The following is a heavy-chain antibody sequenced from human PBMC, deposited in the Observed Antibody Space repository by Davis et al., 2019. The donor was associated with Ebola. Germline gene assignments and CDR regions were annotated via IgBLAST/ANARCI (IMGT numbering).Heavy chain of an antibody. CDR2: VNLDGSQK. V-gene: IGHV3-7*04. J-gene: IGHJ4*02. Sequence: GESLKISCAASEFTSPNYWMNWVRQAPGKGLEWVGNVNLDGSQKYYVDSVKGRFTISRDSAKKSFDLQITSLRAEDTAVYYCAGGSAVEWWGQGTLVTVSS. CDR3: AGGSAVEW. D-gene: IGHD3-3*01. CDR1: EFTSPNYW.